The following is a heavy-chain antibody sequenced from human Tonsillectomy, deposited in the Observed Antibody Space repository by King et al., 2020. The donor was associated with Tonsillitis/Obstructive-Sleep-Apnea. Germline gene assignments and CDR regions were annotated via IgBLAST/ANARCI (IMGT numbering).Heavy chain of an antibody. CDR3: ARGPYCGGDCYNFYYYYYYMDV. D-gene: IGHD2-21*01. CDR1: GGSISNYY. CDR2: IYDSGST. Sequence: VQLQESGPGLVKPSETLSLTCTVSGGSISNYYWSWIRPPPGKGLEWIGYIYDSGSTNYNPSLKSRVTISVDTSKKQFSLKLSSVTAPDTAVYYCARGPYCGGDCYNFYYYYYYMDVWGQGTTVTVSS. V-gene: IGHV4-59*01. J-gene: IGHJ6*03.